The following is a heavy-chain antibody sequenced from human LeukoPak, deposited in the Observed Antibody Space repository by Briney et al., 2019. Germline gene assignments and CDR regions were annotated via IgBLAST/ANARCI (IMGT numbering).Heavy chain of an antibody. V-gene: IGHV3-33*01. CDR1: GFNFGIYG. CDR2: MWDDGTNE. CDR3: ARERVTTTSFDY. D-gene: IGHD2/OR15-2a*01. J-gene: IGHJ4*02. Sequence: GGSLRLSCTASGFNFGIYGMHWVRQAPGKGLEGVAVMWDDGTNEYYVESVKGRFTISRDNGKRTLYLQMNSLRVEDTAVYYCARERVTTTSFDYWGQGVLVTVSS.